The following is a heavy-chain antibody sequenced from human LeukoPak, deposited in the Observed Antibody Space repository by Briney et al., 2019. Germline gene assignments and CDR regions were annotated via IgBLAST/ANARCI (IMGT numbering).Heavy chain of an antibody. D-gene: IGHD6-19*01. CDR3: ARDGSGWYYFDY. J-gene: IGHJ4*02. V-gene: IGHV4-59*01. Sequence: SETLSLTCTVSGGSISSYYWSWIRQPPGKGLEWIGYIYYSGSTNYNPSLKSRVTISVDTSKNQFSLKLSSVTAADTAVYYCARDGSGWYYFDYWGQGTLVTVSS. CDR1: GGSISSYY. CDR2: IYYSGST.